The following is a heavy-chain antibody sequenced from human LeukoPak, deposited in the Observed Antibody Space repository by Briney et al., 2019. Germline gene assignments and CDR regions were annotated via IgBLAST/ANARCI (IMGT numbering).Heavy chain of an antibody. CDR2: ISSSSSTI. Sequence: GGSLRLSCAASGFTFSSDSINWVRQAPGKGLEWVSYISSSSSTIYYADSVKGRFTISRDNAKNSLYLQMNSLRAEDTAVYYCAGNSILTGYYLFDYWGQGTLATVSS. J-gene: IGHJ4*02. CDR3: AGNSILTGYYLFDY. D-gene: IGHD3-9*01. V-gene: IGHV3-48*04. CDR1: GFTFSSDS.